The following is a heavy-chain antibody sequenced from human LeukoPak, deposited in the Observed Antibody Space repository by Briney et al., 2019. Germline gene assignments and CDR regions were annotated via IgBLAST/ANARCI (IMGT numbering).Heavy chain of an antibody. Sequence: PSETLSLTCAVDGGFFGPYYWSWIRQPPGKGLEWIGEINHSGTTNYNPSLKSRVTISVDTSKNQFSLKLSSVTAADTAVYYCARTEESGYSYVYFGYYYYMDVWGKGTTVTVSS. CDR1: GGFFGPYY. J-gene: IGHJ6*03. D-gene: IGHD5-18*01. V-gene: IGHV4-34*01. CDR3: ARTEESGYSYVYFGYYYYMDV. CDR2: INHSGTT.